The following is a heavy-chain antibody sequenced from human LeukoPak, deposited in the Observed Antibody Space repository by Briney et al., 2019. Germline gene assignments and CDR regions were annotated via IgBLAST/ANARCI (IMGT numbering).Heavy chain of an antibody. CDR3: ARDAPLWFGEYYMDV. J-gene: IGHJ6*03. CDR2: IYTSGST. Sequence: PSETLSLTCTVSGGSISSYYWSWIRQPAGKGLEWIGRIYTSGSTNYNPSLKSRVAMSVDTSKNQFSLKLSSVTAADTAVYYCARDAPLWFGEYYMDVWGKGTTVTVSS. CDR1: GGSISSYY. D-gene: IGHD3-10*01. V-gene: IGHV4-4*07.